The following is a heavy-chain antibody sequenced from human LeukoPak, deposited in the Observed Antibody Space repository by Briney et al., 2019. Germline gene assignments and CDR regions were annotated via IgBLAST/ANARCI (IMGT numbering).Heavy chain of an antibody. CDR2: INSDGRST. D-gene: IGHD2-15*01. V-gene: IGHV3-74*01. J-gene: IGHJ3*02. Sequence: PGGSLRLSCAASGFTFSSYWMHWVRHAPGKGVVWVSRINSDGRSTSYADSVKGRFTISRDNAKNTLYLQMNSLRAEDTAVYYCHSSLDAFDIWGQGTMVTVSS. CDR1: GFTFSSYW. CDR3: HSSLDAFDI.